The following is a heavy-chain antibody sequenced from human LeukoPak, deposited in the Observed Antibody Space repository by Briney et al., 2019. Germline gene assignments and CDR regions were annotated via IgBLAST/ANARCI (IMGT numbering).Heavy chain of an antibody. Sequence: PSETLSLTCTVSGGSISGYYWSWIRQPPGKGLEWIGYIHYSGSTNYNPSLKSRVTISVDTSKNQFSLKVTSVTAADTAVYYCARGYCSGNTCYRSGFEIWGQGTIATVSS. D-gene: IGHD2-15*01. CDR2: IHYSGST. CDR1: GGSISGYY. V-gene: IGHV4-59*08. J-gene: IGHJ3*02. CDR3: ARGYCSGNTCYRSGFEI.